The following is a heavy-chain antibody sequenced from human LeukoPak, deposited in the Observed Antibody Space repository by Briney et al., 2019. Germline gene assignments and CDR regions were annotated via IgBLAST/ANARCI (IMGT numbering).Heavy chain of an antibody. CDR2: IRYDDSE. Sequence: GGSLRLSCAASGFRLTEYGIHWVRQAPGKGLEWLSFIRYDDSEYYADSVKGRFTISRDSSKNTLFLQMHSLRSEDTAVYYCAKDPVNHCASSVCYGLQSWGQGTLVIVSS. D-gene: IGHD3-22*01. J-gene: IGHJ5*02. CDR3: AKDPVNHCASSVCYGLQS. CDR1: GFRLTEYG. V-gene: IGHV3-30*02.